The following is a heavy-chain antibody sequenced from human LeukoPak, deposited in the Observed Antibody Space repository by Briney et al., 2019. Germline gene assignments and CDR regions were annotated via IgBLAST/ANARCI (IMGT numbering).Heavy chain of an antibody. V-gene: IGHV4-34*01. CDR1: GGSFSGYY. D-gene: IGHD4-17*01. J-gene: IGHJ6*03. Sequence: PSETLSLTCAVYGGSFSGYYWSWIRQPPGKGLEWIGEINHSGSTNYNQSLKSRVTISVGTSKNQFSLKLSSVTAADTAVYYCARRTVTTKYYYYYYYMDVWGKGTTVTVSS. CDR2: INHSGST. CDR3: ARRTVTTKYYYYYYYMDV.